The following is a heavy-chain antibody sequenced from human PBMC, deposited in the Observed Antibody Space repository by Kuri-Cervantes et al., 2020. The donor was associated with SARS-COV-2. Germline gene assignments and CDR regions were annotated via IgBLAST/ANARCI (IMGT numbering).Heavy chain of an antibody. D-gene: IGHD6-13*01. Sequence: GGSLRLSCAASGFTFDDYAMHWVRQAPGKGLEWVSGISWNSGSIGYADSVKGRFTISRDNAKNSLYLQMNSLRAEDTAVYYCARVRGRQLVRYFDYWGQGTLVTVSS. V-gene: IGHV3-9*01. CDR2: ISWNSGSI. CDR3: ARVRGRQLVRYFDY. J-gene: IGHJ4*02. CDR1: GFTFDDYA.